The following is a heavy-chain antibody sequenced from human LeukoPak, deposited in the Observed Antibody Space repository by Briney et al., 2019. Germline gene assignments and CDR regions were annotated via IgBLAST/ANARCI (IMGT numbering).Heavy chain of an antibody. J-gene: IGHJ6*03. CDR2: IYHSGST. Sequence: SETLSLTCTVSGYSISSGYYWGWIRQPPGKGLEWIGSIYHSGSTYYNPSLKSRVTISVDTSKNQFSLKLSSVTAADTAVYYCARQVVGYCSSTSCPGGGYYYYYMDVWGKGTTVTVSS. V-gene: IGHV4-38-2*02. D-gene: IGHD2-2*01. CDR1: GYSISSGYY. CDR3: ARQVVGYCSSTSCPGGGYYYYYMDV.